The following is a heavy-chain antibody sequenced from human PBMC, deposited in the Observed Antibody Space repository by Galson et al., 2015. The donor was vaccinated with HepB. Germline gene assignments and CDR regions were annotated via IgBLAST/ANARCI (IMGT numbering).Heavy chain of an antibody. CDR3: ARSETVAGTIDY. CDR1: GYTFTSYY. CDR2: INPSVGST. V-gene: IGHV1-46*03. D-gene: IGHD6-19*01. J-gene: IGHJ4*02. Sequence: SVKVSCKASGYTFTSYYMHWVRQAPGQGLEWMGIINPSVGSTSYAQKFQGRVTMTRDTSTSTVYMELSSLRSEDTAVYYCARSETVAGTIDYWGQRALVTVSP.